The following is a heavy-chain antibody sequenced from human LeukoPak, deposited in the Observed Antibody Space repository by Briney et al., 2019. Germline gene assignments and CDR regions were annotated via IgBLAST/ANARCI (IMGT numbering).Heavy chain of an antibody. D-gene: IGHD2-15*01. V-gene: IGHV3-33*01. CDR1: GFTFSNYG. Sequence: PGGSLRLSCAASGFTFSNYGMHWVRQAPGKGLEWVAVICSDRSNKHYADSASGRFTISSDNSKNTLYLQMNSLRAEDTAVYYCASVMMVAGASSNWFVPWGQGTLVTVST. J-gene: IGHJ5*02. CDR3: ASVMMVAGASSNWFVP. CDR2: ICSDRSNK.